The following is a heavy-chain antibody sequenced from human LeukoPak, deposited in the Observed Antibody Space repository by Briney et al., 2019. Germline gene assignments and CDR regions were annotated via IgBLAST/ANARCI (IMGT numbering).Heavy chain of an antibody. CDR2: ISGSGGST. CDR1: GFTFSSYA. D-gene: IGHD2-15*01. Sequence: PGGTLRLSCAASGFTFSSYAMSWVRQAPGKGLEWVSAISGSGGSTYYADSVKGRFTISRDNSKNTLYLQMSSLRAEDTAVYYCAKDLGSLGYCSGGSCYWPRFDPFDIWGQGTMVTVSS. CDR3: AKDLGSLGYCSGGSCYWPRFDPFDI. V-gene: IGHV3-23*01. J-gene: IGHJ3*02.